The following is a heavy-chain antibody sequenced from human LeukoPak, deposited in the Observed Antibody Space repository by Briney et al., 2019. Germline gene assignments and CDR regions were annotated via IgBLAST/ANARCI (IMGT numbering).Heavy chain of an antibody. V-gene: IGHV4-31*03. CDR1: GDSISSGGYY. D-gene: IGHD3-10*01. CDR2: IYYSGST. Sequence: SETLSLTCTVSGDSISSGGYYWRWIRQHPGRGLEWIGYIYYSGSTSYNPSLTNRSTISVDTSKNQFSLKLSSVTAADTAVYYCARVQFYYGSGRYSTIYYFDYWGQGTLVTVSS. CDR3: ARVQFYYGSGRYSTIYYFDY. J-gene: IGHJ4*02.